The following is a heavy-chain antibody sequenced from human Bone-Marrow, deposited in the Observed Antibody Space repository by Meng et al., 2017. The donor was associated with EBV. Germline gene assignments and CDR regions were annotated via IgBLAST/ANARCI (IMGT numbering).Heavy chain of an antibody. J-gene: IGHJ4*02. Sequence: QLQLQESGPGLVKPSETLSLSCMVSGGSIRSSSYYWGWIRQPPGKGLEWIGSIYYSGSTYYNPSLKRRVTISVDMSKKQYSLKLSSVTAADTAVYYCARVYYDSSAYYGHYYFDYWGQGTLVTVSS. CDR1: GGSIRSSSYY. CDR3: ARVYYDSSAYYGHYYFDY. D-gene: IGHD3-22*01. V-gene: IGHV4-39*07. CDR2: IYYSGST.